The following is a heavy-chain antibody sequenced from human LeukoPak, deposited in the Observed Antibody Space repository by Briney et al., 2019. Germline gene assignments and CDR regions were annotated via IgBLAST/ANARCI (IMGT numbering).Heavy chain of an antibody. J-gene: IGHJ4*02. CDR3: ARDPAVAGTRLFDY. Sequence: SETLSLTCTVSGGSISSYYWSWIRQPAGKGLEWIGRIYTSGSTNYNPSLKSRVTMSVDTSKNQFSLKLSSVTAADTAVYYCARDPAVAGTRLFDYWGQGTLVTVSS. D-gene: IGHD6-19*01. CDR2: IYTSGST. V-gene: IGHV4-4*07. CDR1: GGSISSYY.